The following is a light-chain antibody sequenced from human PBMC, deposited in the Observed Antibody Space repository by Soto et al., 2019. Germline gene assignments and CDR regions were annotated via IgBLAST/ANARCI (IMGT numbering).Light chain of an antibody. CDR2: RNN. CDR1: SSNIGSKY. J-gene: IGLJ2*01. Sequence: QSVLTQPPSASGTPGQRVTISCSGSSSNIGSKYVYWYQQLPGTAPKLVMYRNNQRPSGVPDRFSGSKSGTSASLAISGLRSEDEAHYYCAAWDDSLSGPVFGGGTKLTVL. CDR3: AAWDDSLSGPV. V-gene: IGLV1-47*01.